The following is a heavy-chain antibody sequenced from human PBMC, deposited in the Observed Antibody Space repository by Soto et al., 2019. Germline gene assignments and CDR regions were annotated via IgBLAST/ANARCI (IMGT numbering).Heavy chain of an antibody. V-gene: IGHV3-48*03. CDR3: ASGSVYFGTYEEVYSFDI. J-gene: IGHJ3*02. Sequence: EVQLVESGGGLIHPGGSLRLSCTASGFTFNRFEMNWVRQAPGRGLEWVSYISSRPTSIYYADSVKGRFTISRDNARNTLYLQMNSLRAEDTATYYCASGSVYFGTYEEVYSFDIWGRGTLITVS. D-gene: IGHD2-8*01. CDR2: ISSRPTSI. CDR1: GFTFNRFE.